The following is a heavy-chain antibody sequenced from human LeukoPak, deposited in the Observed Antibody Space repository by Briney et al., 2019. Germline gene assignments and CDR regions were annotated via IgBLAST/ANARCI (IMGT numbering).Heavy chain of an antibody. V-gene: IGHV3-48*01. CDR1: GFTFSTYS. CDR3: ARGYYLNDY. Sequence: GGSLRLSCAASGFTFSTYSMNWVRQAPGKGLGWVSYISSSSSTIYYADSVKGRFTISRDNAKNSLYLQMNSLKASDTAMYYCARGYYLNDYWGQGTLVTVSS. J-gene: IGHJ4*02. D-gene: IGHD3-10*01. CDR2: ISSSSSTI.